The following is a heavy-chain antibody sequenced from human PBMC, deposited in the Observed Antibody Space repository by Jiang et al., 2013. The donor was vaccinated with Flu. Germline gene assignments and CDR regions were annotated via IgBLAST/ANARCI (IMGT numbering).Heavy chain of an antibody. CDR1: GYSFSGPY. Sequence: QLVESGAEMKKPGASLKISCTASGYSFSGPYLHWVRQAPGQGLEWMALINPGGGGTSYGQKFQGRVTMTRDTSTSTVYLELSSLTSEDTAVYYCARTKSCGGVCYYFDLWGQGTLVTVSS. J-gene: IGHJ4*02. V-gene: IGHV1-46*01. D-gene: IGHD2-21*02. CDR3: ARTKSCGGVCYYFDL. CDR2: INPGGGGT.